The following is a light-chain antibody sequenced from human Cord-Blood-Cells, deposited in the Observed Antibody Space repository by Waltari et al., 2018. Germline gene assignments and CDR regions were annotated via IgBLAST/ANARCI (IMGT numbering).Light chain of an antibody. J-gene: IGLJ1*01. CDR1: RSDVVSYNL. V-gene: IGLV2-23*01. Sequence: SALTQPASVSGSPGQSITIPCPGTRSDVVSYNLVSCYQQHPGKAPKLMIYEGSKRPSGVSNRFSGSKSGNTASLTISGLQAEDEADYYCCSYAGSSTYVFGTGTKVTV. CDR2: EGS. CDR3: CSYAGSSTYV.